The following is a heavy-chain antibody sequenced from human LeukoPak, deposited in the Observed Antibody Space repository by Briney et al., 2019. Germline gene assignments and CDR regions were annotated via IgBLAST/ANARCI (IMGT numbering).Heavy chain of an antibody. D-gene: IGHD1-26*01. Sequence: KPSASLSLTCAVYGGSFSSYYGSWIRQPPGKGLECIGVINHSGAPNSNTSLKGRVTISVDTSKNQFSLKLNSVTPADTAVYYFARKWTYYFYMDVGGKGTTLTVS. J-gene: IGHJ6*03. CDR1: GGSFSSYY. CDR3: ARKWTYYFYMDV. V-gene: IGHV4-34*01. CDR2: INHSGAP.